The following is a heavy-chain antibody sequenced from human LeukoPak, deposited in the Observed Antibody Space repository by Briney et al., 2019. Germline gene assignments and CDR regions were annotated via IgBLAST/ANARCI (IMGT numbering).Heavy chain of an antibody. J-gene: IGHJ4*02. Sequence: PPETLSLTCTVSGGSVSSGSYYWSWIRQPPGKGLEWIGYIYYSGSTNYNPSLKSRVTISVDTSKNQFSLKLSSVTAADTAVYYCARVNDFWSGPFDYWGQGTLVTVSS. CDR3: ARVNDFWSGPFDY. CDR2: IYYSGST. CDR1: GGSVSSGSYY. D-gene: IGHD3-3*01. V-gene: IGHV4-61*01.